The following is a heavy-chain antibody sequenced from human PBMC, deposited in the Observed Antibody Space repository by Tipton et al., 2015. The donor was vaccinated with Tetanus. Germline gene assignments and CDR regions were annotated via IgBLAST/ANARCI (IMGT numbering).Heavy chain of an antibody. D-gene: IGHD1-26*01. CDR1: GGSIRDHI. CDR2: IYYSGTT. Sequence: LRLSCTVSGGSIRDHIWSWILQPPGKGLEWIGYIYYSGTTQYNPSLKSRVTISVDTSKNQISLKLSSVTAADTAVYFCARRVVGATLDYWGQGTQITVSS. V-gene: IGHV4-59*11. J-gene: IGHJ4*02. CDR3: ARRVVGATLDY.